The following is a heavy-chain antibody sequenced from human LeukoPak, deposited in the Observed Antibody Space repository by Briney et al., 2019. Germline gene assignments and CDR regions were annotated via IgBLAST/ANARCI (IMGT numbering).Heavy chain of an antibody. D-gene: IGHD1-14*01. V-gene: IGHV3-23*01. Sequence: PGGSLRLSCAVSGFTFSTYVMSWVRQAPGKGLEWVSVISGPGEPTYYADSVKGRFTISRDNSMNMLYLQMNSLRAEDTAVYYCARHVAIGIRAFDFWGQGTMVTVSS. CDR1: GFTFSTYV. J-gene: IGHJ3*01. CDR2: ISGPGEPT. CDR3: ARHVAIGIRAFDF.